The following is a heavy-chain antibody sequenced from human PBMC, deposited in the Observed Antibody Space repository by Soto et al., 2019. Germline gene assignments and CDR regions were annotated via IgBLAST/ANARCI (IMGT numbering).Heavy chain of an antibody. J-gene: IGHJ4*02. V-gene: IGHV3-23*01. CDR3: AKDQGSSWYEIDY. Sequence: ESGGGLVQPGGSLRLSCAASGFTFSNYAVTWVRQAPGKWLEWVSTISGSGGSTYYADSVKGRFTISRDNSKNTLYLQMNSLRAEDTAVYYCAKDQGSSWYEIDYWGQGTLVTVSS. D-gene: IGHD6-13*01. CDR2: ISGSGGST. CDR1: GFTFSNYA.